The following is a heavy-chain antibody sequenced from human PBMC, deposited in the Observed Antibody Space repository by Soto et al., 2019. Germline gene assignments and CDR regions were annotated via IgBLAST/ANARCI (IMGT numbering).Heavy chain of an antibody. Sequence: EVQVLESGGGLVQPGGSLRLSCAASGFRFSNYDMSWVRQAPGKGLECVSGVSASGSITSYADSAKGRFTISRDNAKNTMFLQMNSLRAEDTAVYFCAKGDCSGGRCYRGFDYWGQGTLVTVSA. J-gene: IGHJ4*02. CDR1: GFRFSNYD. CDR3: AKGDCSGGRCYRGFDY. CDR2: VSASGSIT. V-gene: IGHV3-23*01. D-gene: IGHD2-15*01.